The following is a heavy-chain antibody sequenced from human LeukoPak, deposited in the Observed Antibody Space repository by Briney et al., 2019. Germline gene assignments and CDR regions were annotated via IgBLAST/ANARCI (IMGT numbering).Heavy chain of an antibody. D-gene: IGHD6-25*01. V-gene: IGHV3-66*01. Sequence: GGSLRLSCAASGFTVSSNYMSWVRQAPGKGLEWVSVIYSGGSTYYTDSVKGRLTISRDNSKNTLYLQMNSLRAEDTAVYYCARDPTMSRLYYFEYWGQGSLVTVSS. CDR1: GFTVSSNY. CDR3: ARDPTMSRLYYFEY. CDR2: IYSGGST. J-gene: IGHJ4*02.